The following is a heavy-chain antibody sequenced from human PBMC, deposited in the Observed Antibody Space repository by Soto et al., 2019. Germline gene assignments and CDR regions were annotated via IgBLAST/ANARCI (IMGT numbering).Heavy chain of an antibody. V-gene: IGHV3-33*01. CDR1: GFTFSSYG. CDR3: ARDRRGSGWYDYFDY. CDR2: IWYDGSNE. Sequence: QVQLVESGGGVVQPGRSLRLSCAASGFTFSSYGMHWVRQAPGKGLEWVAVIWYDGSNENYADSVKGRFTISRDNSKNTLYLQMNSLRAEYTALYYCARDRRGSGWYDYFDYWGQGTRVTVSS. J-gene: IGHJ4*02. D-gene: IGHD6-19*01.